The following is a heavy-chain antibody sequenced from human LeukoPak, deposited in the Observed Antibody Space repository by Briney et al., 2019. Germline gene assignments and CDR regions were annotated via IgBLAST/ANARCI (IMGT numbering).Heavy chain of an antibody. V-gene: IGHV3-23*01. Sequence: GGSLRLSCEASGSTFDKYAVSWVRQAPGKGLEWVSTIGISAGSTYYADAVKGRFTISRDNSKKTVILQMNRLRVEDTAVYYCAKKGFGELVIDYWGQGTLVTVSS. J-gene: IGHJ4*02. CDR3: AKKGFGELVIDY. CDR2: IGISAGST. CDR1: GSTFDKYA. D-gene: IGHD3-10*01.